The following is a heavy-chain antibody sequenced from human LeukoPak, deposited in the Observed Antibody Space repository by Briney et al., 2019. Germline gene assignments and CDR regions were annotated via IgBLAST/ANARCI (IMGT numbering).Heavy chain of an antibody. CDR2: IYYSGST. CDR3: ARRDVTGTFDY. J-gene: IGHJ4*02. V-gene: IGHV4-39*01. CDR1: GGSITSYY. Sequence: SETLSLTCTVSGGSITSYYWGWIRQPPGKGLEWIGSIYYSGSTYYNPSLKSRVTISVDTSKNQFSLKLSSVTAADTAVYYCARRDVTGTFDYWGQGTLVTVSS. D-gene: IGHD1-20*01.